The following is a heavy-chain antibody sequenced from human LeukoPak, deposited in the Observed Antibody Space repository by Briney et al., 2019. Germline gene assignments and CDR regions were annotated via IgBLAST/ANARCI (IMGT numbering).Heavy chain of an antibody. CDR3: ARVFRITFGGVVYYMDF. Sequence: GGSLRLSCAASGFTFSSYSMNWVRQAPGKGLEWVSSISSSSSYIYYADSVKGRFTISRDNAKNSLYLQMNSLRAEDTPVYYCARVFRITFGGVVYYMDFGAKGTPVTVS. D-gene: IGHD3-16*01. CDR2: ISSSSSYI. J-gene: IGHJ6*03. CDR1: GFTFSSYS. V-gene: IGHV3-21*01.